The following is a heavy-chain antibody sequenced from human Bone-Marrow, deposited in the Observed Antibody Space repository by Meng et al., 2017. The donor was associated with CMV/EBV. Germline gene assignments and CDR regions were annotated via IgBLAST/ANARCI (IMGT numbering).Heavy chain of an antibody. CDR3: ARGIGSIFGVILTYFFDN. Sequence: FSSYGVVWVRQAPGKGLEWASSISSSSSYIFYADSVKGRFTISRDNAKNSLYLQMNSLRAEDTAVYYCARGIGSIFGVILTYFFDNWGQGTLVTVSS. CDR1: FSSYG. D-gene: IGHD3-3*01. V-gene: IGHV3-21*01. CDR2: ISSSSSYI. J-gene: IGHJ4*02.